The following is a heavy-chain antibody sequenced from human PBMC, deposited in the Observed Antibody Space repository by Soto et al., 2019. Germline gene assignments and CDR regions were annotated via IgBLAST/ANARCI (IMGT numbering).Heavy chain of an antibody. D-gene: IGHD4-17*01. CDR2: IWYDGSNK. J-gene: IGHJ4*02. CDR3: ARAISDYGDYDALFEY. Sequence: QVQLVESGGGVVQPGRSLRLSCAASGFTFSRYGMHWVRQAPGKGLEWVAVIWYDGSNKYYADSVKGRFTISRDNSKNTRYLQMNSLRAEDTAVYYCARAISDYGDYDALFEYWGQGTLVTVSS. V-gene: IGHV3-33*01. CDR1: GFTFSRYG.